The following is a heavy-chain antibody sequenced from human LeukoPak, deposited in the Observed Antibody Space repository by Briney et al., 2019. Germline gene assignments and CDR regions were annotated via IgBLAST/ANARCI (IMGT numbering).Heavy chain of an antibody. CDR1: GFTFSSYA. J-gene: IGHJ3*02. D-gene: IGHD1-1*01. CDR3: ARDRRGNAPRGAFDI. CDR2: ISGGGGAT. V-gene: IGHV3-23*01. Sequence: GGSLRLSCAASGFTFSSYAMSWVRQAPGKGLEWVSAISGGGGATFYADSVKGRFTISRDNSKNTLYLQMNGLRAEDTAVYYCARDRRGNAPRGAFDIWGQGTMVTVSS.